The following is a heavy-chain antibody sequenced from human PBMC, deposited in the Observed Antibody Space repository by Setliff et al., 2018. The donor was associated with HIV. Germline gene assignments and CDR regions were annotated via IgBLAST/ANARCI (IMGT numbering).Heavy chain of an antibody. V-gene: IGHV1-46*01. D-gene: IGHD3-3*01. J-gene: IGHJ5*02. Sequence: ASVKVSCKASGGSFSRNAISWVRQAPGQGLEWMGVIDPTGGRTTYAQKFEDRVTMTRDLSTSTVYMELTRLKSEDVAIYYCARDGINYDFWSGQNASNWFDPWGQGTLVTVSS. CDR2: IDPTGGRT. CDR1: GGSFSRNA. CDR3: ARDGINYDFWSGQNASNWFDP.